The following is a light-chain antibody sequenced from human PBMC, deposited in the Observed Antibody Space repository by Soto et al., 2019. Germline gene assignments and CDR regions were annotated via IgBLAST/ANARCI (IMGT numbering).Light chain of an antibody. CDR1: SSDVGGYNY. J-gene: IGLJ1*01. Sequence: QSVLTQPAPVSGSPGQSITISRTGTSSDVGGYNYVSWYQHHPGKAPKLLIYDVSNRPSGVSNRFSGSKSGNTASLTISGLQAEDEADYYCSSYTSSSTYVFGTGTKVTLL. CDR3: SSYTSSSTYV. V-gene: IGLV2-14*03. CDR2: DVS.